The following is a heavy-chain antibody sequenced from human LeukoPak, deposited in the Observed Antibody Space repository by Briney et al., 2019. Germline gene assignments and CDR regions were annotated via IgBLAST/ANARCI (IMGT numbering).Heavy chain of an antibody. J-gene: IGHJ3*02. D-gene: IGHD2-2*01. CDR3: AKAISSTSYPVAFDI. Sequence: GGSLRLSCAASGFTFSSYVMHWVRQAPGKGLEWVAVISYDGSNKYYADSVKGRFTISRDNSKNTLYLQMNSLRAEDTAVYYCAKAISSTSYPVAFDIWGQGTMVTVSS. V-gene: IGHV3-30*18. CDR2: ISYDGSNK. CDR1: GFTFSSYV.